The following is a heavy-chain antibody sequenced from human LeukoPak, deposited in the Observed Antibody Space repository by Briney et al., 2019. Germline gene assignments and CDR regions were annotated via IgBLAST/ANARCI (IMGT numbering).Heavy chain of an antibody. CDR1: GWSFSDYY. CDR2: INQSGST. V-gene: IGHV4-34*01. Sequence: PSETLSLTCGVYGWSFSDYYWSWVRQPPGKGLEWIGEINQSGSTNYNPSLKSRVTISADTSKNQFSLKLNSVTAADTAVYYCATMTTVYGRSYYYMDVWGKGTTVTVSS. J-gene: IGHJ6*03. D-gene: IGHD4-11*01. CDR3: ATMTTVYGRSYYYMDV.